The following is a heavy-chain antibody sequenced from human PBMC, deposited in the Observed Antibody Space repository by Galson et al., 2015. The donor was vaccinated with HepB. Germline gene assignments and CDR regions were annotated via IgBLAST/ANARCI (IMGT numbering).Heavy chain of an antibody. Sequence: QSGAEVKKPGESLKISCKASGYTFTGYYMHWVRQAPGQGLEWMGWISAYNGNTNYAQKLQGRVTMTTDTSTSTAYMELRSLRSDDTAVYYCARALAYCGGDCYSGVDWFDPWGQGTLVTVSS. CDR3: ARALAYCGGDCYSGVDWFDP. CDR1: GYTFTGYY. J-gene: IGHJ5*02. CDR2: ISAYNGNT. V-gene: IGHV1-18*04. D-gene: IGHD2-21*01.